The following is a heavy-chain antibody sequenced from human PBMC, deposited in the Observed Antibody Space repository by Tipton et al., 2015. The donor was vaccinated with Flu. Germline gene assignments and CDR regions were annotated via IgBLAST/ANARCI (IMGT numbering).Heavy chain of an antibody. D-gene: IGHD1-26*01. CDR1: GYTFTSYY. Sequence: QLVQSGAEVKKPGASVKVSCTASGYTFTSYYMHWVRQAPGQGLEWMGIINPSGGSTSYAQKFQGRVTMTRDTSTSAVYMEPSSLRSEDTAVYYCARDLGIVGATAYGMDVWAKGPRSPSP. CDR3: ARDLGIVGATAYGMDV. J-gene: IGHJ6*02. CDR2: INPSGGST. V-gene: IGHV1-46*01.